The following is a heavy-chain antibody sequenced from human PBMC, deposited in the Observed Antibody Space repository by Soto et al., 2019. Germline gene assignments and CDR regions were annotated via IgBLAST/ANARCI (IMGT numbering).Heavy chain of an antibody. Sequence: EVQLEESGGGLVQPGGSLRLSCAASGFTFSSYWMHWVRQAPGKGLVWVSRINSDGSSTSYADSVKGRFTISRDNAKNTLYLQMNSLRAEDTAVYYCARVRHGDYDYYFDYWGQGTLVTVSS. CDR2: INSDGSST. V-gene: IGHV3-74*01. CDR1: GFTFSSYW. CDR3: ARVRHGDYDYYFDY. J-gene: IGHJ4*02. D-gene: IGHD4-17*01.